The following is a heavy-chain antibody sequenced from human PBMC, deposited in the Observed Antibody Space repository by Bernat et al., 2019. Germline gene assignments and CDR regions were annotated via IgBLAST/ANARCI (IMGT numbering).Heavy chain of an antibody. J-gene: IGHJ4*02. CDR2: IYSAGST. V-gene: IGHV3-66*01. Sequence: VQLVESGGGVVQPGRSLRLSCAASGFTVSSNYMSWVRQAPGKGLEWVSVIYSAGSTYYADSVKGRFTISRDNSKNTVYLQMNSLRAEDTAVYYCARDRGGSRGYFDYWGQGTLVTVSS. CDR1: GFTVSSNY. D-gene: IGHD3-10*01. CDR3: ARDRGGSRGYFDY.